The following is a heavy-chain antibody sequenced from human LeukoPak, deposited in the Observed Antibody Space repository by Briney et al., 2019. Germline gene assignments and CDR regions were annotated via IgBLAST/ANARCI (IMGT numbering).Heavy chain of an antibody. CDR1: GVSISSGGYY. Sequence: SETLSLTCTVSGVSISSGGYYWSWIRQPPGKGLEWIGYIYYSGSTYYNPSLKSRVTISVDTSKNQFSLKLSSVTAADTAVYYCAREVRSYSYGYEWGFDYWGQGTLVTVSS. V-gene: IGHV4-30-4*01. J-gene: IGHJ4*02. CDR2: IYYSGST. D-gene: IGHD5-18*01. CDR3: AREVRSYSYGYEWGFDY.